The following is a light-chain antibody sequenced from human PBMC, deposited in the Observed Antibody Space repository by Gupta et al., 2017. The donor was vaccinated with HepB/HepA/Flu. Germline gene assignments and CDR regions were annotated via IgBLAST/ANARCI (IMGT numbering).Light chain of an antibody. Sequence: QPVRTQPPSASGTPGQRVAISCFGSSSNVGRDNVYWYRQLPGTAPKLLIYNDDRRPSGVPDRFSGSKSGTSASLAISGLRSEDEADYYCAAWDNSLSAYVFGTGTRVTVL. V-gene: IGLV1-47*02. J-gene: IGLJ1*01. CDR1: SSNVGRDN. CDR2: NDD. CDR3: AAWDNSLSAYV.